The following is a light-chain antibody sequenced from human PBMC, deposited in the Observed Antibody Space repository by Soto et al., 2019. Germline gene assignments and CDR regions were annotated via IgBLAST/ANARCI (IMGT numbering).Light chain of an antibody. CDR1: SSDVGGYNY. V-gene: IGLV2-11*01. CDR2: DVS. J-gene: IGLJ2*01. CDR3: CSYAGSYNVV. Sequence: QSALTQPRSVSGSPGQSVTISCTGTSSDVGGYNYVSRYQQHPGKAPKLMTYDVSKRPSGVPDRFSGSKSGNTASLTISGRQAEDEADYYCCSYAGSYNVVFGGGTKVTVL.